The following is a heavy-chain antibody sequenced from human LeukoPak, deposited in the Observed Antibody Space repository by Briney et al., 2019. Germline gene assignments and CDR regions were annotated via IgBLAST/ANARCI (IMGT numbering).Heavy chain of an antibody. CDR2: IYHSGST. V-gene: IGHV4-38-2*02. D-gene: IGHD1-26*01. CDR1: GYSISSGFY. J-gene: IGHJ3*02. Sequence: SETLSLTCTVSGYSISSGFYWGWIRQPPGKGLEWIGNIYHSGSTYYNPSLKSRVTISVDTSKNQFSLKLISVTAADTAVYYCAGTYSLYDAFDIWGQGTMVTVSS. CDR3: AGTYSLYDAFDI.